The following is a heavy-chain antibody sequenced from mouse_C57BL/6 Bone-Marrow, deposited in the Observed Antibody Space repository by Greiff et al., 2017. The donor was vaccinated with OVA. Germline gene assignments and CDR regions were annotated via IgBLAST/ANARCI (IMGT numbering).Heavy chain of an antibody. CDR3: TRMASYYDGSSYPFGY. Sequence: EVKLVESGEGLVKPGGSLKLSCAASGFTFSSYAMSWVRQTPEKRLEWVAYISSGGDYIYYADTVKGRFTISRDNARNTLYLQMSSLKSEDTAMYYCTRMASYYDGSSYPFGYWGQGTLVTVSA. D-gene: IGHD1-1*01. CDR2: ISSGGDYI. J-gene: IGHJ3*01. V-gene: IGHV5-9-1*02. CDR1: GFTFSSYA.